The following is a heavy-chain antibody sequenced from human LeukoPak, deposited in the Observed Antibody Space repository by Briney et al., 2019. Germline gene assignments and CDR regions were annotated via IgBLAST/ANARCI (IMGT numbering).Heavy chain of an antibody. CDR3: ARDPPYYYDGGGYYYFDY. CDR1: GESFSGYY. J-gene: IGHJ4*02. CDR2: INHSGRT. V-gene: IGHV4-34*01. D-gene: IGHD3-22*01. Sequence: PSETLSLTCAVYGESFSGYYWTWIRQPPGKGLEWIGEINHSGRTNYNPSLKSRLTISVDTSRNQFSLTLTSVTAADTAVYFCARDPPYYYDGGGYYYFDYWGQGTLVTVSS.